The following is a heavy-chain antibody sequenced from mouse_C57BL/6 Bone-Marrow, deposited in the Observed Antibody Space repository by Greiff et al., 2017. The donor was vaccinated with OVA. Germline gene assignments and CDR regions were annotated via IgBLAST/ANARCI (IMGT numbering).Heavy chain of an antibody. CDR2: ISSGGSYT. CDR1: GFTFSSYG. Sequence: DVMLVESGGDLVKPGGSLKLSCAASGFTFSSYGMSWVRQTPDKRLEWVATISSGGSYTYYPDSVKGRFTISRDNAKNTLYLQMSSLKSEDTAMYYCARRITTVPGGYFDVWGTGTTVTVSS. V-gene: IGHV5-6*02. CDR3: ARRITTVPGGYFDV. J-gene: IGHJ1*03. D-gene: IGHD1-1*01.